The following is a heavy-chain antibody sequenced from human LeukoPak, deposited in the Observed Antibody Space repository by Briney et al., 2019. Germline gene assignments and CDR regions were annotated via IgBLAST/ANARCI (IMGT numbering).Heavy chain of an antibody. CDR3: ARVKGGGYSGYDYGVVVTPYYYYGMDV. J-gene: IGHJ6*02. V-gene: IGHV4-59*01. Sequence: SETLSLTCTVSGGSISSYYWSWIRQPPGKGLEWIGYIYYSGSTNYNPSLKSRVTISVDTSKNQFALKLSSVTAADTAVYYCARVKGGGYSGYDYGVVVTPYYYYGMDVWGQGTTVTVSS. CDR1: GGSISSYY. CDR2: IYYSGST. D-gene: IGHD5-12*01.